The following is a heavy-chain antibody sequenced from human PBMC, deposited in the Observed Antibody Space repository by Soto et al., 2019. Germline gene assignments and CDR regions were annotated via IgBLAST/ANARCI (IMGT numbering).Heavy chain of an antibody. D-gene: IGHD6-6*01. CDR2: ISYDGSNK. CDR1: GFTFSSYA. J-gene: IGHJ4*02. CDR3: ARDSSSGLFDY. Sequence: PGGSLRLSCAASGFTFSSYAMHWVRQAPGKGLEWVAVISYDGSNKYYADSVKGRFTISRDNSKNTLYLQMNSLRAEDTAVYYCARDSSSGLFDYWGQGTLVTVSS. V-gene: IGHV3-30-3*01.